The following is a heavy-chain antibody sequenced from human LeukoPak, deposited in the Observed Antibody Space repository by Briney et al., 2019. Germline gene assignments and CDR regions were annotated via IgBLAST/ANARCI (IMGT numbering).Heavy chain of an antibody. CDR1: GFAFSSQA. J-gene: IGHJ4*02. CDR3: ATVAGRFYGSGSYQGLDC. CDR2: ISDSGSLT. V-gene: IGHV3-23*01. D-gene: IGHD3-10*01. Sequence: GGSLRLSCAASGFAFSSQAMGWVRQAPGKGLEWVSVISDSGSLTYYADSVKGRFTISRDNSKNTLYLQMNSLRAEDTAVYYCATVAGRFYGSGSYQGLDCWGQGTLVTVSS.